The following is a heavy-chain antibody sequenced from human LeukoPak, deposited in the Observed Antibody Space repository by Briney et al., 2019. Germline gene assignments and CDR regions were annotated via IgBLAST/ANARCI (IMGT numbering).Heavy chain of an antibody. CDR2: IYHSGST. J-gene: IGHJ4*02. D-gene: IGHD6-13*01. CDR1: GYSISSGYY. CDR3: ASSSWALFDY. Sequence: SETLSPTCAVSGYSISSGYYWGWIRQPPGKGLEWIGSIYHSGSTYYNPSLKSRVTISVDTSKNQFSLKLSSVTAADTAVYYCASSSWALFDYWGQGTLVTVSS. V-gene: IGHV4-38-2*01.